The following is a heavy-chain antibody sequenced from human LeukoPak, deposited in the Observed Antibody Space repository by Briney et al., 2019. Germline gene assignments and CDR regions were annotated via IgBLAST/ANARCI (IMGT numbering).Heavy chain of an antibody. J-gene: IGHJ4*02. Sequence: GGSLRLSCAASGFTFSSYGMHWVRQAPGKGLEWVAFIRYDGSNKYYADSVKGRFTISRDNSKNTLYLQMNSLRAEDTAVYYCAKGNHAEYSSSPNLDYWGQGTLVTVSS. V-gene: IGHV3-30*02. CDR1: GFTFSSYG. CDR3: AKGNHAEYSSSPNLDY. CDR2: IRYDGSNK. D-gene: IGHD6-6*01.